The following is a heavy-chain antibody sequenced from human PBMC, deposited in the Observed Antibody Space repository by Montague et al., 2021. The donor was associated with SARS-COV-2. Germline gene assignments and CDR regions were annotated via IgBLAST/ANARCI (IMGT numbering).Heavy chain of an antibody. V-gene: IGHV4-59*11. J-gene: IGHJ3*02. D-gene: IGHD6-19*01. CDR3: ARGSGWMGNAFDI. CDR1: GGSISSHY. Sequence: SETLSLTCTVSGGSISSHYWSWIRQPPGKGLEWIGYIYYSGSTNYNPSLKSRVTISVDTSKNQFSPKLSSVTAADTAVYYCARGSGWMGNAFDIWGQGTMVPVSS. CDR2: IYYSGST.